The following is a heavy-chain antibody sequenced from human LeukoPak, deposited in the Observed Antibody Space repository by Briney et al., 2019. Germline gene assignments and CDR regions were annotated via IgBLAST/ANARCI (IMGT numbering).Heavy chain of an antibody. D-gene: IGHD1-1*01. CDR2: ISGDSGDT. CDR3: ARDPRTVRI. J-gene: IGHJ4*02. V-gene: IGHV3-11*06. CDR1: GFTFSASY. Sequence: GESLKISCAASGFTFSASYMTWVRQAPGKGLEWLSYISGDSGDTNYADSVKGRFTISRDNAKNSLYLQMNSLRVEDTAVYFCARDPRTVRIWGQGTLVTVSS.